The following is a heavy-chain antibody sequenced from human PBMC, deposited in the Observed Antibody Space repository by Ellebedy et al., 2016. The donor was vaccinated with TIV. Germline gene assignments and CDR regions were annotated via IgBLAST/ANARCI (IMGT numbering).Heavy chain of an antibody. CDR3: AGRSGTYSDAFDI. V-gene: IGHV3-23*01. CDR2: VSGSGDST. Sequence: GGSLRLSXAAFGFTFSNCAMSWVRQAPGKGLEWVSSVSGSGDSTYYADSVKGRFTISRDNSKNTLYLQMNSLRAEDTAVYYCAGRSGTYSDAFDIWGQGTTVTVSS. CDR1: GFTFSNCA. D-gene: IGHD1-26*01. J-gene: IGHJ3*02.